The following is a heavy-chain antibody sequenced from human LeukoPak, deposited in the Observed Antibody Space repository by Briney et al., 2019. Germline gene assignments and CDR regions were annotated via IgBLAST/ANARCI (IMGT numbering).Heavy chain of an antibody. CDR3: ARDKGGEAAFDT. CDR2: IYYSGSTNS. CDR1: GGSISSYY. D-gene: IGHD2-21*01. Sequence: PSETLSLTCTVSGGSISSYYWNWIRQPPGKGLEWIGYIYYSGSTNSNSNPSLKSRVTVSVDTSKNQFSLKLNSVTATDTAVYFCARDKGGEAAFDTWGQGTMVTVSS. J-gene: IGHJ3*02. V-gene: IGHV4-59*01.